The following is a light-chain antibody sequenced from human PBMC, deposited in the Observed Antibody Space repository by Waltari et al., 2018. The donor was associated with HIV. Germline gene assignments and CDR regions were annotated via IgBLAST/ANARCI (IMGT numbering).Light chain of an antibody. CDR2: EAA. J-gene: IGKJ2*01. V-gene: IGKV3-15*01. Sequence: EIVMTQSPPTLSVSPGQRVTLSCRASQSISAKVAWYQQRPGQAPRLLIYEAATRPTGIPVRFSGSGSGTEFTLTISSLQSEDFATYFCQQYDDGPRGITFGQGTMLEIK. CDR3: QQYDDGPRGIT. CDR1: QSISAK.